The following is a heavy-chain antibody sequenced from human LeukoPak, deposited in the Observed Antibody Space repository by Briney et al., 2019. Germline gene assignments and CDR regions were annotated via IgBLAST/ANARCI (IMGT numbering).Heavy chain of an antibody. Sequence: GGSLRLSCAASGFTFSDYYMSWIRQAPGKGLEWVSYISSSSSYTNYADSVKGRFTISRDNAKNSLYLQMNSLRAEDTAVYYCARVSSSSWYYWFDPWGQGTLVTVPS. J-gene: IGHJ5*02. D-gene: IGHD6-13*01. CDR1: GFTFSDYY. CDR2: ISSSSSYT. CDR3: ARVSSSSWYYWFDP. V-gene: IGHV3-11*06.